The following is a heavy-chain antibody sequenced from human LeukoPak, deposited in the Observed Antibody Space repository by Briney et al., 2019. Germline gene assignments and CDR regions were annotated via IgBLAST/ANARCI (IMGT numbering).Heavy chain of an antibody. V-gene: IGHV3-9*01. J-gene: IGHJ4*02. Sequence: PGGSLRLSCAASGFTFDDYAMHWVRQAPGKGLEWVSGISWNSGRIDYADSVKGRFTISRDNAKNSLYLQMSSLRAEDTALYYCAKDAGTGVVVAGSSDYWGQGTLVTVSS. CDR2: ISWNSGRI. CDR1: GFTFDDYA. D-gene: IGHD6-19*01. CDR3: AKDAGTGVVVAGSSDY.